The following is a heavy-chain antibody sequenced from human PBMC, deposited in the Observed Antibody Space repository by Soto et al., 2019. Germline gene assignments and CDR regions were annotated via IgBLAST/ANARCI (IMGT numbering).Heavy chain of an antibody. CDR1: GFTFSSYG. J-gene: IGHJ6*02. V-gene: IGHV3-30*18. CDR2: ISYDGSNK. CDR3: AKDSHDYGDSDYYYGMDV. Sequence: GGSLRLSCAASGFTFSSYGMHWVRQAPGKGLEWVAVISYDGSNKYYADSVKGRFTISRDNSKNTLYLQMNSLRAEDTAVYYCAKDSHDYGDSDYYYGMDVWGQGTTVTVSS. D-gene: IGHD4-17*01.